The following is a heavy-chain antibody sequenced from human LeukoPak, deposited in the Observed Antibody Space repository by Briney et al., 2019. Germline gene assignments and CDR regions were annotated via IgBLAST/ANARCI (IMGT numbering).Heavy chain of an antibody. V-gene: IGHV1-2*02. J-gene: IGHJ2*01. CDR2: INPNSGGT. D-gene: IGHD6-6*01. CDR3: ARGLRDSSSSPLGGGPNYWYFDL. Sequence: ASVKVSCKASGYTFTGYYMHWVRQAPGQGLEWMGWINPNSGGTNYAQKFQGRVTMTRDTSISTAYMELSRLRSDDTAVYYCARGLRDSSSSPLGGGPNYWYFDLWGRGTLVTVSS. CDR1: GYTFTGYY.